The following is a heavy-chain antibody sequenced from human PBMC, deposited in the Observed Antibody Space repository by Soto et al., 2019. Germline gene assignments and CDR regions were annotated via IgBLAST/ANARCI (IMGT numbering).Heavy chain of an antibody. CDR1: GGSISSGGYS. CDR2: IYHSGST. J-gene: IGHJ5*02. Sequence: LSLTCAVSGGSISSGGYSWSWIRQPPGKGLEWIGYIYHSGSTYYNPSLKSRVTISVDRSKNQFSLRLSSVTAADTAVYYCARVILGPTGPWFDPWGQGTLVTVSS. V-gene: IGHV4-30-2*01. CDR3: ARVILGPTGPWFDP.